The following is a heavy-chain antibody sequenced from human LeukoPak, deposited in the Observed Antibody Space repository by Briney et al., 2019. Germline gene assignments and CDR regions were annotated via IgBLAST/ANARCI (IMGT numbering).Heavy chain of an antibody. V-gene: IGHV3-23*01. D-gene: IGHD3-10*01. CDR3: AKEEATPYYYGSGSYFYFDD. CDR1: GFTFRTYA. Sequence: GGSLRLSCAASGFTFRTYAMTWVHQAPGKGLEWVAALSGSGETTHYADSVKGRFTVSRDNSKSILYLQMNSLRAEDTAVYYCAKEEATPYYYGSGSYFYFDDWGQGTLVTVSS. J-gene: IGHJ4*02. CDR2: LSGSGETT.